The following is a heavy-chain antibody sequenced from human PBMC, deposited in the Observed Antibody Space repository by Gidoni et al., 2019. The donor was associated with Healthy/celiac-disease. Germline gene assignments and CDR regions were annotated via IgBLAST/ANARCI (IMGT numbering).Heavy chain of an antibody. Sequence: QVQLQQSVAGLLKPSETLSITFAVYGGSFSGDYWSWIRQPPGKGLEWIGAINHSGSTTYTPALKSRVIISVDTSKNQFSLKLSSVTAADTAVYYCARGSHVNYWGQGTLVTVSS. V-gene: IGHV4-34*01. CDR3: ARGSHVNY. CDR2: INHSGST. J-gene: IGHJ4*02. CDR1: GGSFSGDY.